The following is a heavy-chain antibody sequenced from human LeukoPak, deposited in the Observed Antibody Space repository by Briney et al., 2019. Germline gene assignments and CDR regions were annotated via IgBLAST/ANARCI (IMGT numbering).Heavy chain of an antibody. D-gene: IGHD6-13*01. J-gene: IGHJ4*02. Sequence: GGSLRLSCAASGFTFSSYAMSWVRQAPGKGLESVSTIIGSGGDTYYAESVKGRFTVSRDTSKNTLYLQMKSLRAEDTAVYYCAKAWAAAGTFASWGQGTLVTVSS. CDR3: AKAWAAAGTFAS. CDR1: GFTFSSYA. CDR2: IIGSGGDT. V-gene: IGHV3-23*01.